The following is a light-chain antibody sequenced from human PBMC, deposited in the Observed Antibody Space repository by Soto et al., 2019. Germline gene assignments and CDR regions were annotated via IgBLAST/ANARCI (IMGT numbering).Light chain of an antibody. CDR2: GAS. J-gene: IGKJ5*01. CDR3: QQYGSSPIT. V-gene: IGKV3-20*01. Sequence: IGLAHSAAALSLYTGERATVSCRASQSVSSYLAWYQQKPGQAPRLLIYGASSRATGIPDRFSGSGSGTDFTLTISRLQPEDFAVYYCQQYGSSPITFGQGTRLEIK. CDR1: QSVSSY.